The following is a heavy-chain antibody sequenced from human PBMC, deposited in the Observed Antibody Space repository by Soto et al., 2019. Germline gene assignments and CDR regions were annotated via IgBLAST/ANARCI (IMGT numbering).Heavy chain of an antibody. D-gene: IGHD3-10*01. V-gene: IGHV3-49*03. CDR2: IRSKAYGGTT. Sequence: GGSLRLSCTASGFTFGDYAMSWFRQAPGKGLEWVGFIRSKAYGGTTEYAASVKGRFTISRDDSKSIAYLQMNSLKTEDTAVYYCTRPKMTTFGELLSADYWGQGTLVTVSS. CDR1: GFTFGDYA. J-gene: IGHJ4*02. CDR3: TRPKMTTFGELLSADY.